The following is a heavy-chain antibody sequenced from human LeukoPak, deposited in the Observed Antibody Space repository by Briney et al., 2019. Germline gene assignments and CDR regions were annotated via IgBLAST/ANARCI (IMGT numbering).Heavy chain of an antibody. CDR2: IYTGGST. J-gene: IGHJ4*02. V-gene: IGHV4-4*07. CDR1: GGSISSYY. Sequence: SETLSLTCTVSGGSISSYYWSWIRQPAGKGLEWIGRIYTGGSTNYNPSLKSRVTISVDRSKNQFSLKLSSVTAADTAVYYCAREFYGSGRFFDYWGQGTLVTVSS. CDR3: AREFYGSGRFFDY. D-gene: IGHD3-10*01.